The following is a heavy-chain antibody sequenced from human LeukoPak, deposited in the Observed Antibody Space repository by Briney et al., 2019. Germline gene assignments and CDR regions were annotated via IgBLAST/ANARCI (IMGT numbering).Heavy chain of an antibody. V-gene: IGHV1-18*01. Sequence: ASVKVSCKASGYTFTSYAISWVRQAPGQGLEWMGWISAYNGNTNYAQKLQGRVTMTTDTSTSTAYMELRSLRSDDTAVYYCARVWELVAATRLQVNPDAFDIWGQGTMVIVSS. J-gene: IGHJ3*02. CDR2: ISAYNGNT. CDR1: GYTFTSYA. CDR3: ARVWELVAATRLQVNPDAFDI. D-gene: IGHD2-15*01.